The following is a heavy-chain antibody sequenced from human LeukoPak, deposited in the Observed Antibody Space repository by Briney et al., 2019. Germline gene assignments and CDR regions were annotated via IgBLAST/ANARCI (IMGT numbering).Heavy chain of an antibody. CDR2: ISSTGIYI. CDR1: GVTFCSYS. D-gene: IGHD3-10*01. V-gene: IGHV3-21*06. CDR3: ASRRSITILRGVAISHGFDM. Sequence: PLGSLRLSRAPSGVTFCSYSMNWVRQAPGRGVGWVSSISSTGIYIFYAGTVKGRFTVSRDNPKNSLYLHMNSRRPDDTAVYYGASRRSITILRGVAISHGFDMWGEGTKVTVS. J-gene: IGHJ3*02.